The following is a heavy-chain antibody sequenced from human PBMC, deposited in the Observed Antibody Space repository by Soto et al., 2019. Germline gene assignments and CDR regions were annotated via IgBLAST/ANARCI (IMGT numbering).Heavy chain of an antibody. V-gene: IGHV5-51*01. CDR1: GYSFTSYW. J-gene: IGHJ4*02. CDR3: ARHEGPHLSSTSCHFDY. Sequence: GESLKISCKGSGYSFTSYWIGWVRQMPGKGLEWMGIIYPGDSDTRYSPSFQGQVTISADKSISTAYLQWSSLKASDTAMYYCARHEGPHLSSTSCHFDYWGQGTLVTVSS. D-gene: IGHD2-2*01. CDR2: IYPGDSDT.